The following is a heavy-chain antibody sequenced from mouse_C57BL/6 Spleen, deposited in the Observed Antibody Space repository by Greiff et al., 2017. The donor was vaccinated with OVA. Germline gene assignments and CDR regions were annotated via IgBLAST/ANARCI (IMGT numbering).Heavy chain of an antibody. CDR3: GRRGSNYYFDY. CDR1: GFTFSSYA. Sequence: EVMLVESGGGLVKPGGSLKLSCAASGFTFSSYAMSWVRQTPEKRLEWVATISDGGSYTYYPDNVKGRFTISRDNAKNNLYLQMSHLKSEDTAMYYCGRRGSNYYFDYWGQGTTLTVSS. CDR2: ISDGGSYT. J-gene: IGHJ2*01. V-gene: IGHV5-4*03. D-gene: IGHD2-5*01.